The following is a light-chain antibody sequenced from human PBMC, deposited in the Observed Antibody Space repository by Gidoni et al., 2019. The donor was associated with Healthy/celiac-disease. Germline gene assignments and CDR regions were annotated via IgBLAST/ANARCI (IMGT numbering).Light chain of an antibody. CDR1: QSVSSSY. J-gene: IGKJ4*01. CDR3: QQYGSSPT. V-gene: IGKV3-20*01. CDR2: GAS. Sequence: EIVLTQSPGTLSLSPGERATLSCRASQSVSSSYLAWYQQKPGQAPRLLIYGASSRATGIPDRFSGSGSGTDFTLTISRLEPEDFAVYYCQQYGSSPTFXGXTKVEIK.